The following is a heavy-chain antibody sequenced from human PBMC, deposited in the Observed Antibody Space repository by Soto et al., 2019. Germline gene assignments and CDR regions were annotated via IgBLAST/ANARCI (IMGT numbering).Heavy chain of an antibody. J-gene: IGHJ5*02. V-gene: IGHV1-18*04. CDR3: ASGLTYYYDSSGYWNWFDP. Sequence: ASVKVSCKASGYTFTSYGISWVRQAPGQGLEWMGWISADNGNTNYAQKLQGRVTMTTDASTSTAYMELRSLRSDDTAVYYCASGLTYYYDSSGYWNWFDPWGQGTLVTVSS. CDR2: ISADNGNT. CDR1: GYTFTSYG. D-gene: IGHD3-22*01.